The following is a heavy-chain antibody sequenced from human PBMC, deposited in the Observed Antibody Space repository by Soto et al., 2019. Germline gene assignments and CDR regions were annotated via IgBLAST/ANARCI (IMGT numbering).Heavy chain of an antibody. CDR3: ARFPYYYDSSGYLSWYFDL. V-gene: IGHV3-53*01. Sequence: GGSLRLSYAVSGFTVSSNYMSWVRQAPGKGLEWVSVIYSGGSTYYADSVKGRFTISRDNSKNTLYLQMNSLRAEDTAVYYCARFPYYYDSSGYLSWYFDLWGRGTLVTVSS. D-gene: IGHD3-22*01. CDR2: IYSGGST. J-gene: IGHJ2*01. CDR1: GFTVSSNY.